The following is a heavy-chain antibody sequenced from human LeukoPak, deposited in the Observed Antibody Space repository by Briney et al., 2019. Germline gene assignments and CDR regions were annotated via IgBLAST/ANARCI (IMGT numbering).Heavy chain of an antibody. CDR3: ARPRGSGSPNWHFDL. V-gene: IGHV3-21*01. J-gene: IGHJ2*01. D-gene: IGHD3-10*01. CDR2: ISSGGDYV. Sequence: PGGSLRLSCAASGFTFSSYSMNWFRQAPGKGLEWVSSISSGGDYVFYADSVKGRIAISRDNANYSVFLQMNSLRAEDTAVYYCARPRGSGSPNWHFDLWGRGTLITVSS. CDR1: GFTFSSYS.